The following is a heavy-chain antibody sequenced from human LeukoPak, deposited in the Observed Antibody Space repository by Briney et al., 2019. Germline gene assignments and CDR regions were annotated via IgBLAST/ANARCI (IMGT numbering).Heavy chain of an antibody. CDR1: GCTFTGYY. CDR2: ITPNSGGT. Sequence: ASVKVSCKASGCTFTGYYMHWVRQVPGQGLEWMGWITPNSGGTNYAQKFQGRVTMTRDTSISTAYMELSRLRSDDTAVYYCARRYCSGGSCYEDYWGQGSLVTVSS. D-gene: IGHD2-15*01. V-gene: IGHV1-2*02. J-gene: IGHJ4*02. CDR3: ARRYCSGGSCYEDY.